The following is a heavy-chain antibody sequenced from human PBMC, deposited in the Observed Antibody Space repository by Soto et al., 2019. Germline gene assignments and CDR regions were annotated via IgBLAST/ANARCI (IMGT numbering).Heavy chain of an antibody. Sequence: SETLSLTCTVSGGSISSYYWSWIRQPPGKGLEWIGYIYYSGSTNYNPSLKSRVTISVDTSKNQFSLKLSSVTAADTAVYYCGRANWYSEYWGQGTLVTVSS. CDR1: GGSISSYY. D-gene: IGHD7-27*01. CDR2: IYYSGST. CDR3: GRANWYSEY. V-gene: IGHV4-59*08. J-gene: IGHJ4*02.